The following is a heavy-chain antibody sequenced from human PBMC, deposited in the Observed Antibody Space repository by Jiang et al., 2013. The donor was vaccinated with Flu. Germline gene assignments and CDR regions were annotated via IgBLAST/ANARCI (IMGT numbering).Heavy chain of an antibody. J-gene: IGHJ6*02. Sequence: GAEVKKPGASVKVSCKASGYTFTSYDINWVRQATGQGLEWMGWMNPNSGNTGYAQKFQGRVTMTRNTSISTAYMELSSLRSEDTAVYYCARPIAVAGHTYYYGMDVVGQGTTV. CDR2: MNPNSGNT. CDR1: GYTFTSYD. V-gene: IGHV1-8*01. D-gene: IGHD6-19*01. CDR3: ARPIAVAGHTYYYGMDV.